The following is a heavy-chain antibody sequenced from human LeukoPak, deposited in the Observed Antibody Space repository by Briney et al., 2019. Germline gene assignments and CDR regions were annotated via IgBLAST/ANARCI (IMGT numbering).Heavy chain of an antibody. J-gene: IGHJ4*02. CDR2: ISSYGGSR. CDR3: TRVRGYSYGSSDY. CDR1: RFTFASYG. D-gene: IGHD5-18*01. V-gene: IGHV3-64*01. Sequence: RRSLRLSCAAARFTFASYGTHWVRQAPGHGLESVLAISSYGGSRYYAKAEKGRFTISIDNYKNTLYLRMGSLRAEDMAAYYCTRVRGYSYGSSDYWGQGTLVTVSS.